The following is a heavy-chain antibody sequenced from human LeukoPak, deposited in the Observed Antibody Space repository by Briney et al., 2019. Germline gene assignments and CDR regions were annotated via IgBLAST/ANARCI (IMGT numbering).Heavy chain of an antibody. CDR2: IHYSGST. V-gene: IGHV4-59*01. D-gene: IGHD3-22*01. CDR3: ARWGYFDSSGYFVVDY. J-gene: IGHJ4*02. Sequence: SETLSLTCTVSGGSISRYYWNWIRQPPGERLEWIGWIHYSGSTAYNPSLESRVTMSVDTSKNRISLKMTSVTAADTATYYCARWGYFDSSGYFVVDYWGQGALVTVSS. CDR1: GGSISRYY.